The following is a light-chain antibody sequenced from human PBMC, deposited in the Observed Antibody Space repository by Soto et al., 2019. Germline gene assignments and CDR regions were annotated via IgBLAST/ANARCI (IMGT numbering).Light chain of an antibody. Sequence: DIQMTQSPSSVSSSVGDRITITCLSSQDITKFLAWYQQRPGKAPKLLIRGASTLHSGVLSRFSGSGSGTNFSLTISSLQPEDFATYYCQQASGFPRTFGQGTKVDIK. CDR2: GAS. V-gene: IGKV1-12*01. CDR1: QDITKF. J-gene: IGKJ1*01. CDR3: QQASGFPRT.